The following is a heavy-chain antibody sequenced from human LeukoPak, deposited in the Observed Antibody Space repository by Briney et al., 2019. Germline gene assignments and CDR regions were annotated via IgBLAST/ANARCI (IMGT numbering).Heavy chain of an antibody. D-gene: IGHD2-15*01. J-gene: IGHJ4*02. Sequence: ASVKVSCKASVYTFTSYYMHWVRQAPGQGLEWMAIINPSGGSTNYAQKFQGRVTMTRDTSTSTVYMELSSLRSEDTAVYYCARDREVVAATKGPFDYWGQGTLVTVSS. CDR1: VYTFTSYY. V-gene: IGHV1-46*01. CDR2: INPSGGST. CDR3: ARDREVVAATKGPFDY.